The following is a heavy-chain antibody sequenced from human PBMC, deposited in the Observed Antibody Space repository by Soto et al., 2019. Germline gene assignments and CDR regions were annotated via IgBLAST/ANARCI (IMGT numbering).Heavy chain of an antibody. D-gene: IGHD6-6*01. J-gene: IGHJ6*02. V-gene: IGHV3-30*18. Sequence: GGSLRLSCAASGFTFSSYGMHWVRQAPGKGLEWVAVISYDGSNKYYADSVKGRFTISRDNSKNTLYLQMNSLRAEDTAVYYCAKLDDGDSSFYYYYGMDVWGQGTTVTVSS. CDR2: ISYDGSNK. CDR3: AKLDDGDSSFYYYYGMDV. CDR1: GFTFSSYG.